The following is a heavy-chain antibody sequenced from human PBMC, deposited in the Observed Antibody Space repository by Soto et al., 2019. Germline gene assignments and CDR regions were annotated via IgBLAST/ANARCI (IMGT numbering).Heavy chain of an antibody. Sequence: GGSLRLSCAASGFTFSSYWMHWVRQAPGKGLVWVSRINRDGSSTSYADSVKGRFTISRDNAKNTLYLQMNSLRAEDTAVYYCARYSGMGRAFDIWGQGTMVTVSS. D-gene: IGHD1-26*01. CDR3: ARYSGMGRAFDI. CDR2: INRDGSST. J-gene: IGHJ3*02. CDR1: GFTFSSYW. V-gene: IGHV3-74*01.